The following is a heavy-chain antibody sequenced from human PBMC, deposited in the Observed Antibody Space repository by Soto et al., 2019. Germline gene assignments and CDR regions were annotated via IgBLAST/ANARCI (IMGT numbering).Heavy chain of an antibody. CDR1: GFSFRNYW. Sequence: PGGSLRLSXAASGFSFRNYWMHWVRQAPGKGLVWVSRISDYGRVNYADSVEGRFTISRDDAKSELYLQMSSLRLEDTAVYYCARGGLEPFDYLGQGALVTVSS. CDR2: ISDYGRV. V-gene: IGHV3-74*01. D-gene: IGHD1-1*01. CDR3: ARGGLEPFDY. J-gene: IGHJ4*02.